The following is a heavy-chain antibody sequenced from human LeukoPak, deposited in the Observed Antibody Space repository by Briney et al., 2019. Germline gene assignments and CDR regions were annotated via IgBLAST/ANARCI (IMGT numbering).Heavy chain of an antibody. CDR2: ISYDGSNK. D-gene: IGHD3-22*01. J-gene: IGHJ4*02. Sequence: GGSLRLSCAASGFTFRSYGMHWVRQAPGKGLEWVAVISYDGSNKYYADSVKGRFTISRDNSKSTLYLQTNSLRAEDTAVYYCARGNYYDSSSYFDYWGQGTLVTVSS. V-gene: IGHV3-30*03. CDR1: GFTFRSYG. CDR3: ARGNYYDSSSYFDY.